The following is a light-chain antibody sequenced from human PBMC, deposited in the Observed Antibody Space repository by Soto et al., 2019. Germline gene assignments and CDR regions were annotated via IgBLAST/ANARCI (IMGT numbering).Light chain of an antibody. CDR3: QTCGTGIKV. J-gene: IGLJ2*01. CDR2: LNSDGSH. V-gene: IGLV4-69*01. CDR1: SGHSSYA. Sequence: QLVLTQSPSASASLGASVKLTCTLSSGHSSYAIAWHQQQPEKGPRYMMKLNSDGSHSKGDGIPDRFSGSSSGAERYLTVSNLQSEDEADYYCQTCGTGIKVFGGGTKLTVL.